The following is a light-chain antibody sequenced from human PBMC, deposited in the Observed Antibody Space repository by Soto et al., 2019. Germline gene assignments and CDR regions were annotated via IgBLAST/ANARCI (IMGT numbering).Light chain of an antibody. J-gene: IGLJ1*01. CDR1: SSNIGAGYD. CDR3: QSYDSSLSGGGV. Sequence: QSVLTQPPSVSGAPGQRVTISCTGSSSNIGAGYDVHWYQQLPGTAPKLLIYGNSNRPSGVPDRFSGSKSGTSASLAITGLQAENEANNYCQSYDSSLSGGGVFETGTK. V-gene: IGLV1-40*01. CDR2: GNS.